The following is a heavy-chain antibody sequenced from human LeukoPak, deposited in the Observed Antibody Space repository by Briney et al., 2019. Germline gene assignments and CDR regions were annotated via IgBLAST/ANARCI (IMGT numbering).Heavy chain of an antibody. CDR2: INPNSGGT. CDR3: AREGTASSSPNWFDP. V-gene: IGHV1-2*02. Sequence: ASVKVSCKASGYTFTDYYVHWVRQAPGQGLEWMGWINPNSGGTNYAQNFQGRVTMTRDTSISTAYMELSRLRSDDTAVYYCAREGTASSSPNWFDPWGQGTLVTVSS. CDR1: GYTFTDYY. J-gene: IGHJ5*02. D-gene: IGHD6-13*01.